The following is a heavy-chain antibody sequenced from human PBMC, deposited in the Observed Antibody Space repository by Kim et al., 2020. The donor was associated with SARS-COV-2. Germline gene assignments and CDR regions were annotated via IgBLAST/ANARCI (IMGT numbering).Heavy chain of an antibody. V-gene: IGHV3-49*02. D-gene: IGHD2-15*01. CDR3: SRVKSTTRYCSLDV. Sequence: SGKGRFTIQRDDSKSTTYLQMKSLKTEDTAVYYCSRVKSTTRYCSLDVWGQGTTVTVSS. J-gene: IGHJ6*02.